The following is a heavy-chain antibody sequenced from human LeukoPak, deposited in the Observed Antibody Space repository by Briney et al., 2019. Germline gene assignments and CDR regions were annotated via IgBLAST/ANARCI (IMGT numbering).Heavy chain of an antibody. CDR1: GFTFSSYA. CDR2: ISGSGGYT. Sequence: PGGSLRLSCAASGFTFSSYAMSWVRQAPGRGLEWVSSISGSGGYTYYADSVKGRFTISRDKSKNTLYLQMNSLRAEDTAVYYCAKGGGYTVAFNWFDPWGQGTLVTVSS. D-gene: IGHD6-13*01. V-gene: IGHV3-23*01. CDR3: AKGGGYTVAFNWFDP. J-gene: IGHJ5*02.